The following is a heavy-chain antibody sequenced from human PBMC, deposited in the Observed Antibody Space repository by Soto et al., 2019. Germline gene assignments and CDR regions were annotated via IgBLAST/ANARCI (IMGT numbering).Heavy chain of an antibody. CDR2: VGGTGSDT. CDR3: AKDAVPYNGKWDWFDT. Sequence: QFLESGGGLVQPGGSLRVHCVASGFTFSDYAMSWVHQRPGKGLEWVSSVGGTGSDTYYAASVKGRFTISRDNSKSTLYLQMKDLRDEDTAIYYCAKDAVPYNGKWDWFDTWGQGTLVTVSS. CDR1: GFTFSDYA. D-gene: IGHD1-1*01. V-gene: IGHV3-23*01. J-gene: IGHJ5*02.